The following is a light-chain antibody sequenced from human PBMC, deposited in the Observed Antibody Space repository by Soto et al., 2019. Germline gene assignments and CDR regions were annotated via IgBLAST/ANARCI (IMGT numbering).Light chain of an antibody. V-gene: IGKV3-20*01. CDR2: GAS. Sequence: QSPATLSVSQRGVSTLSCMASQSVSSSYLAWYLQKPGQAPRLLIYGASSRATGIPDRFSGSGSGTDFTLTISRLEPEDFAVYYCQQYGSSPWTFGQGTKVDIK. J-gene: IGKJ1*01. CDR1: QSVSSSY. CDR3: QQYGSSPWT.